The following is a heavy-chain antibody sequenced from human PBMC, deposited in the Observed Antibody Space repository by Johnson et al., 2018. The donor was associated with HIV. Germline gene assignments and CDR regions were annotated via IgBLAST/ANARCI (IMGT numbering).Heavy chain of an antibody. CDR1: GFTLTNYP. Sequence: QVQLVESGGGVVQPGRSLRLSCAASGFTLTNYPMHWVRQAPGNGLEWVAVISFDGKNKFYADSVKGRFTISRDNSRNTLYLQMNSLRPEDTAVYYCASGDDDGFWGRGTLVTVSS. D-gene: IGHD5-12*01. CDR3: ASGDDDGF. CDR2: ISFDGKNK. J-gene: IGHJ4*03. V-gene: IGHV3-30*04.